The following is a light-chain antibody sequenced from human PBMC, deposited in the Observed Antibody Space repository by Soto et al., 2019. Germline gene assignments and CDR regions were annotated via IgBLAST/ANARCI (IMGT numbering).Light chain of an antibody. V-gene: IGKV3-20*01. J-gene: IGKJ1*01. CDR3: QQYGSSPRT. CDR1: QSVSSSY. Sequence: EIVLTQSPGTLSLSPGEIATLSCRASQSVSSSYLAWYQQKPGQAPRLLIYGASSRATGIPDRFSGSGSGTDFTFTISRLEPEDFAVYYCQQYGSSPRTFGQGTKVEIK. CDR2: GAS.